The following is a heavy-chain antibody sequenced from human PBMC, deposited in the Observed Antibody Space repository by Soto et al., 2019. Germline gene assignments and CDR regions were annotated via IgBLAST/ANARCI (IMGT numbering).Heavy chain of an antibody. D-gene: IGHD2-21*01. V-gene: IGHV4-4*07. CDR2: IYASGST. Sequence: PSETLSLTCKVSDDSLSTYYWSWIRQPAGKGLEWIGRIYASGSTNYNPSLKGRVSMSVDTSKKQFSLRMISVTAADTAMYYCARSAIPRGGWFRPWGQGVLVTVSS. CDR1: DDSLSTYY. CDR3: ARSAIPRGGWFRP. J-gene: IGHJ5*02.